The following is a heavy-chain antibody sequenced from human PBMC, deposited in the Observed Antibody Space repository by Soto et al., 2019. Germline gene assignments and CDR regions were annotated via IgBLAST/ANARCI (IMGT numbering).Heavy chain of an antibody. CDR3: ARGGVY. J-gene: IGHJ4*02. V-gene: IGHV3-48*03. CDR1: GFTFSSHE. Sequence: GLSLRLSCAASGFTFSSHEMNWVRQAPGKGLEWISYISGSGVTTYYADSVRGRFIVSRDNAQESLFLQMNSLRVEDTAIYYGARGGVYWGQGTVVTVSS. CDR2: ISGSGVTT. D-gene: IGHD2-8*01.